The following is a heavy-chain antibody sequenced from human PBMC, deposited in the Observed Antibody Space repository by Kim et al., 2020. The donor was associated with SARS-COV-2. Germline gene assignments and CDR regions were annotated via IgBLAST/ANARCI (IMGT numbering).Heavy chain of an antibody. CDR3: ARQQHLTRHFDY. V-gene: IGHV5-51*01. CDR1: GYSFTSYW. J-gene: IGHJ4*02. D-gene: IGHD6-13*01. CDR2: IYPGDSDN. Sequence: GESLKISCKGSGYSFTSYWIGWVRQMPGKGLEWMGIIYPGDSDNRYSPSFQGQVTISADKSISTAFLQWRSLKASDTAMYYCARQQHLTRHFDYWGQGTLVTVSS.